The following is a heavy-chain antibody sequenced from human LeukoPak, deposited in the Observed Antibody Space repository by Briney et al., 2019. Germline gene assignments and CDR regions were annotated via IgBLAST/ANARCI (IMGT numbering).Heavy chain of an antibody. CDR2: TYYRSKWYF. J-gene: IGHJ3*02. V-gene: IGHV6-1*01. CDR3: AREKSDGFDI. Sequence: SQTLSLTFAISGDSVSTDSAAWTWIRQSPSRGLEWLGRTYYRSKWYFDYAVSVKTRITIDPDTSKNQFSLQLNSVTPEDTAVYYCAREKSDGFDIWGHGTMIIVSS. CDR1: GDSVSTDSAA.